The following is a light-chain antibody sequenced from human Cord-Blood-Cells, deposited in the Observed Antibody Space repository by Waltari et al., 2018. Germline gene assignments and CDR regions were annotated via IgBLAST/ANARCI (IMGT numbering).Light chain of an antibody. CDR3: QQYNNWPYT. J-gene: IGKJ2*01. CDR1: QSVSSN. CDR2: GAS. V-gene: IGKV3-15*01. Sequence: EIVMTQSPATLSVSPGARATLSCRASQSVSSNLAWYQQKPGQAPRLLIYGASPRATGIPARFSGSGSGTEFTLTISSLQSEDVAVYYCQQYNNWPYTFGQGTKLEIK.